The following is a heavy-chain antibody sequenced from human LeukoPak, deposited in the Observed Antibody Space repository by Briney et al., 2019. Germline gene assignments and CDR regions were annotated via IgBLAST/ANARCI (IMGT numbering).Heavy chain of an antibody. V-gene: IGHV3-33*06. J-gene: IGHJ4*02. CDR1: GFTFSSYG. CDR3: AKDYGGKGGLDF. CDR2: IWYDGSNK. Sequence: PGGSLRLSCAASGFTFSSYGMHWVRQAPGKGLEWVAVIWYDGSNKYYADSVKGRFTISRDNSKNTLYLQMNSLRAEDTAVYYCAKDYGGKGGLDFWGQGTLVTVSS. D-gene: IGHD4-23*01.